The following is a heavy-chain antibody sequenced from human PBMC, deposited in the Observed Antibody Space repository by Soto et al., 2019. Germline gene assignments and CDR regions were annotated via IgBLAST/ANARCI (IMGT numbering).Heavy chain of an antibody. Sequence: LSLDCTVSNDSIRSGTYYWAWIRQPPGRGLEWIGRLSCLGSNDYNPSLKSRVTNPKDAPKNQFSLKLTAMTAADTAGYYCATSLANSRWYEEHFWGQGPLVTVSA. CDR1: NDSIRSGTYY. CDR3: ATSLANSRWYEEHF. V-gene: IGHV4-39*01. CDR2: LSCLGSN. J-gene: IGHJ4*02. D-gene: IGHD6-19*01.